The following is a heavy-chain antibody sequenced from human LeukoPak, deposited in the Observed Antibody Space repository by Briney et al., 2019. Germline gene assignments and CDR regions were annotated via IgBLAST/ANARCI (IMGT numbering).Heavy chain of an antibody. D-gene: IGHD1-26*01. J-gene: IGHJ4*02. V-gene: IGHV4-38-2*02. Sequence: PSETLSLTCTVSGYSISSGYYWGWIRQPPGKGLEWIGSIYHSGSTYYNPSLKSRVTISVDTSKNQFSLKLSSVTAADTAVYYCARESGILEATTPYWGKEPLVTVSS. CDR2: IYHSGST. CDR3: ARESGILEATTPY. CDR1: GYSISSGYY.